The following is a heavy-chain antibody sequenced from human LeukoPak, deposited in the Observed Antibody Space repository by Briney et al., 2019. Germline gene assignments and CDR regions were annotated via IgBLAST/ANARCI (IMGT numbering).Heavy chain of an antibody. D-gene: IGHD3-3*01. J-gene: IGHJ5*02. Sequence: SETLSLTCAVYGGSFSGYYWSWIRQPPGKGLEWIGEINHSGSTNYNPSLKSRVTISVDTSKNQFSLKLSSVTAADTAVYYCARQIGDYDFWSGYQNWFDPWGQGTLVTVSS. V-gene: IGHV4-34*01. CDR3: ARQIGDYDFWSGYQNWFDP. CDR2: INHSGST. CDR1: GGSFSGYY.